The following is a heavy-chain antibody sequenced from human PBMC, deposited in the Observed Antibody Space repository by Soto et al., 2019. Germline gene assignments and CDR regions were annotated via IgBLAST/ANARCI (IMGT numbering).Heavy chain of an antibody. D-gene: IGHD3-3*01. CDR2: MYHSGST. Sequence: PSETLSLTCAVYGGCCSGNDWGCIRQARGKGLDYIGSMYHSGSTDYNPSLKSRVTISVDTSKNQFSLRLSSVTAADTAVYYCARVADYDVWSGYYKPYYFDYWGQGTLVTVSS. J-gene: IGHJ4*02. CDR1: GGCCSGND. CDR3: ARVADYDVWSGYYKPYYFDY. V-gene: IGHV4-38-2*01.